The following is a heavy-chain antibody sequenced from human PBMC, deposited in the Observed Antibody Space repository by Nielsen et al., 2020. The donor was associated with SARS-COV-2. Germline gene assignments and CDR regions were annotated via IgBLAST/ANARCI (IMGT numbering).Heavy chain of an antibody. J-gene: IGHJ4*02. V-gene: IGHV3-30-3*01. CDR2: ISYDGGNK. D-gene: IGHD5-24*01. CDR1: GFTFRRSG. Sequence: GESLKISCAAPGFTFRRSGMHWVRQAPGKGLEWVAVISYDGGNKDYADSVKGRFTISRDNSKNTLYLQMNSLGVEDTAVYYCASRRDGYNYDTYWGQGTLVNVSS. CDR3: ASRRDGYNYDTY.